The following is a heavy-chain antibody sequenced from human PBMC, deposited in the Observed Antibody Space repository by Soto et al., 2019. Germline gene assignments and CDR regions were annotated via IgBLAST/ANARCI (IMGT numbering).Heavy chain of an antibody. CDR2: LTSKTDGGTT. V-gene: IGHV3-15*01. CDR3: TTDRMGGSNTLFDY. CDR1: GFTFSNAW. J-gene: IGHJ4*02. D-gene: IGHD3-16*01. Sequence: GGSLRLSCAASGFTFSNAWMSWVRQAPGKGLEWVGRLTSKTDGGTTNYAAPVKGRFTLSRDDSKNTLYLQMNTLKTEDTAVYYCTTDRMGGSNTLFDYWGQGTLVTVSS.